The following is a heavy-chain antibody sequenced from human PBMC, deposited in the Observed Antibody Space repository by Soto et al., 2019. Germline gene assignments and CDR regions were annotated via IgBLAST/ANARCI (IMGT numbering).Heavy chain of an antibody. V-gene: IGHV3-30*18. CDR2: ISDDGSNK. D-gene: IGHD1-26*01. Sequence: PGGPLRLSCGTSGFAFTRSCMLWARHAPGKGREWVAVISDDGSNKYYADSVKGRFTISRDNSKNTLYLQMNSLRAEDTAVYYCAKAPVGAPHFDYWGQGTLVTVSS. J-gene: IGHJ4*02. CDR3: AKAPVGAPHFDY. CDR1: GFAFTRSC.